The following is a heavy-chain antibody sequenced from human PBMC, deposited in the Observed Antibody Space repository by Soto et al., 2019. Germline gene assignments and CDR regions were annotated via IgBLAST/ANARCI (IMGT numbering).Heavy chain of an antibody. CDR2: IFRDGNTK. J-gene: IGHJ4*02. CDR1: GFSFSNYG. V-gene: IGHV3-30*03. D-gene: IGHD3-22*01. Sequence: GGSLRLSCAASGFSFSNYGMHWVRQAPGKGLEWVAAIFRDGNTKQYADSVKGRFSVSRDNSKNTLYLQMNSLRAEDTAVYYCASVSPVGDYYDSSGYYPPLYWGQGTLVTVSS. CDR3: ASVSPVGDYYDSSGYYPPLY.